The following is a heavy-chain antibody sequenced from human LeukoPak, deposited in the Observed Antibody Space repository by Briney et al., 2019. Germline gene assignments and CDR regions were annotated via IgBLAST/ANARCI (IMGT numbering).Heavy chain of an antibody. CDR2: IIPIFGTA. J-gene: IGHJ4*02. Sequence: SVKVSCKASGGTFSSYAISWVRQAPGQGLEWMGGIIPIFGTANYAQKFQGRVTITTDESTSTAYMELSSLRSEDTAVYYCARVLRQLDPTLGYWGQGTLVTVSS. D-gene: IGHD6-6*01. CDR3: ARVLRQLDPTLGY. CDR1: GGTFSSYA. V-gene: IGHV1-69*05.